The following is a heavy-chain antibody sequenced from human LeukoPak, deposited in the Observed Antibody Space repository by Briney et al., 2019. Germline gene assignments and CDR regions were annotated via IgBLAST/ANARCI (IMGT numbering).Heavy chain of an antibody. D-gene: IGHD1-1*01. CDR3: ARENWIDF. CDR1: GYTFTGYY. Sequence: APVKVSCKASGYTFTGYYIHWVRQAPGQGLEWMGRIDPNGGGTNYAQKFQGRVTMTRDTSISTAYMEPSRLRSGDTAVYYCARENWIDFWGQGTLVTVSS. V-gene: IGHV1-2*06. CDR2: IDPNGGGT. J-gene: IGHJ4*02.